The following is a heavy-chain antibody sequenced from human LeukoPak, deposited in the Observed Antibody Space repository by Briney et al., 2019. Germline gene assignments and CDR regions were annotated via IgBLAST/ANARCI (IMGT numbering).Heavy chain of an antibody. CDR2: ISSSSSYI. J-gene: IGHJ3*02. D-gene: IGHD2-15*01. CDR1: GFTFSSYS. V-gene: IGHV3-21*01. CDR3: AKGGEAAPKAFDI. Sequence: GGFLRLSCAASGFTFSSYSMNWVRQAPGKGLEWVSSISSSSSYIYYADSVKGRFTISRDNAKNSLYLQMNSLRAEDTAVYYCAKGGEAAPKAFDIWGQGTMVTVSS.